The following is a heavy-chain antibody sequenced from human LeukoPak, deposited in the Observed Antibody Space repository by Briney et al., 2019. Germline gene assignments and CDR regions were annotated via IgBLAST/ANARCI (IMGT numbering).Heavy chain of an antibody. CDR1: GFTFSTYG. D-gene: IGHD2-8*01. Sequence: GGSLRLSCAASGFTFSTYGMNWVRQAPGKGLEWVSSISSTSSYIYYADSVKGRFTISRDNAKNSLYLQMNSLRAEDTAVYYCARDHHCTNGVCFTWGRDMEVWGQGTTVTVSS. V-gene: IGHV3-21*01. CDR3: ARDHHCTNGVCFTWGRDMEV. CDR2: ISSTSSYI. J-gene: IGHJ6*02.